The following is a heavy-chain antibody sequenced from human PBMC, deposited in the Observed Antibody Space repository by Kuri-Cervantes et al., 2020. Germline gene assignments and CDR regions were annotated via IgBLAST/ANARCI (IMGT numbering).Heavy chain of an antibody. J-gene: IGHJ4*02. V-gene: IGHV4-34*01. CDR2: INHSGST. CDR3: ARGRGFSRGTPDY. Sequence: ESLKISCTASGFTFGDYATSWFRQPPGKGLEWIGEINHSGSTNYNPSLKSRVTISVDTSKNQFSLKLSSVTAADTAVYYCARGRGFSRGTPDYWGQGALVTVSS. CDR1: GFTFGDYA. D-gene: IGHD6-13*01.